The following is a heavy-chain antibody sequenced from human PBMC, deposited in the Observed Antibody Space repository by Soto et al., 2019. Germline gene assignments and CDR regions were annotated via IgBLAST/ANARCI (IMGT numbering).Heavy chain of an antibody. J-gene: IGHJ5*02. CDR1: GYTFTSYG. CDR2: SSAYSGNT. Sequence: QVQLVQSGAEVKKPGASVKVSCKASGYTFTSYGISWVRQAPGQGLEWMGWSSAYSGNTNYAQKLQGRVTMTTDTSTSTAYMELRILRSDDTAVYYCARDKGAYCGGDCYSTWFDPWGQGTLVTVSS. D-gene: IGHD2-21*02. V-gene: IGHV1-18*01. CDR3: ARDKGAYCGGDCYSTWFDP.